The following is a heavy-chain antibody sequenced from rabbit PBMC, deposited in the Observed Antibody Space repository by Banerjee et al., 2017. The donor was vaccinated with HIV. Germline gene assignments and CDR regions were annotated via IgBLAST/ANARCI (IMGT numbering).Heavy chain of an antibody. D-gene: IGHD2-1*01. CDR1: GFSFSSSYW. CDR3: ARSTYGYDDYGDLYYAAMDL. J-gene: IGHJ6*01. V-gene: IGHV1S45*01. Sequence: EASGGGLVQPEGSLTLTCTASGFSFSSSYWICWVRQAPGKGLEWIGCIYAGSSGSTYYASWAKGRFTISKTSSTTLTLQMTSLTAADTATYFCARSTYGYDDYGDLYYAAMDLWGPGTLVTVS. CDR2: IYAGSSGST.